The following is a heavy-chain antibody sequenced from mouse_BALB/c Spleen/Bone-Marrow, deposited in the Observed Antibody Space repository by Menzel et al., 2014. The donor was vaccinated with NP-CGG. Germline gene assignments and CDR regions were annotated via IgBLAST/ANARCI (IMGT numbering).Heavy chain of an antibody. D-gene: IGHD2-5*01. CDR1: GYTFTSYW. Sequence: VKLVESGAELAKPGAPVKMSCKASGYTFTSYWMHWVKQRPGQGPEWIGYINPSTGYTEYNQKFKDKATLTADKSSSTAYMQRSSLTSEDSAVYYCARSNYPAWFAYWGQGTLVTVSA. V-gene: IGHV1-7*01. CDR3: ARSNYPAWFAY. CDR2: INPSTGYT. J-gene: IGHJ3*01.